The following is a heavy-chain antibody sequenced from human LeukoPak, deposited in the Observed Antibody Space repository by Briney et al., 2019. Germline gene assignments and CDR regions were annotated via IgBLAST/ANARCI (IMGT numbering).Heavy chain of an antibody. J-gene: IGHJ3*02. CDR1: GYTFTGYY. D-gene: IGHD6-25*01. V-gene: IGHV1-2*06. CDR2: INPNSGGT. CDR3: ARDMYSSAPAAFDI. Sequence: ASVKVSCKASGYTFTGYYMHWVRQAPGQGLEWMGRINPNSGGTNYAQKFQGRVTMTRDTSISTAYMELSSLRSEDTAVYYCARDMYSSAPAAFDIWGQGTMVTVSS.